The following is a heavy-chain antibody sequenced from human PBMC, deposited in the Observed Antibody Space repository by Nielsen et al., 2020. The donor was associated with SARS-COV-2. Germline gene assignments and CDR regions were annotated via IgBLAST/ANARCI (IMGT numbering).Heavy chain of an antibody. CDR1: GYTFTSYY. Sequence: ASVKVSCKASGYTFTSYYMHWVRQAPGQGLEWMGIINCSGGTTSYAQKFQGRVTMTRDTSTSTVYMELSSLRFDDTAVYYCARDSSGTYRRVDYWGQGTLVTVSS. CDR3: ARDSSGTYRRVDY. J-gene: IGHJ4*02. V-gene: IGHV1-46*01. D-gene: IGHD3-22*01. CDR2: INCSGGTT.